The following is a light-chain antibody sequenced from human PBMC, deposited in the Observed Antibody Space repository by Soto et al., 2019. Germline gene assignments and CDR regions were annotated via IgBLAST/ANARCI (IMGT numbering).Light chain of an antibody. Sequence: QSALTQPASVSGSPGQSITISCTGTSSDIGAYKYVSWHQQQHPGNAPKLMIYEVSYRPSGVSDRFSGSKSGNTASLTISGLRAEDEADYYCSSYTGSSTHVIFGGGTKVTVL. J-gene: IGLJ2*01. V-gene: IGLV2-14*01. CDR1: SSDIGAYKY. CDR3: SSYTGSSTHVI. CDR2: EVS.